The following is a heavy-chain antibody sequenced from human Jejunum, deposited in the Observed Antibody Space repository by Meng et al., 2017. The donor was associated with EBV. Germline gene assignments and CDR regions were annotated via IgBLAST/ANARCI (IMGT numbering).Heavy chain of an antibody. CDR2: INHSGST. CDR3: ARVAFSYTTRSLDS. CDR1: RGSFSGYY. J-gene: IGHJ4*02. V-gene: IGHV4-34*01. D-gene: IGHD3-16*02. Sequence: HVKLHKGVAGLLKPSETLTLTCAVYRGSFSGYYWSWIRQHPGKGLEWIGEINHSGSTNYNPSLRSRVTISVETSKNQFSLRLNSVTAADTAVYYCARVAFSYTTRSLDSWGQGTLVTVSS.